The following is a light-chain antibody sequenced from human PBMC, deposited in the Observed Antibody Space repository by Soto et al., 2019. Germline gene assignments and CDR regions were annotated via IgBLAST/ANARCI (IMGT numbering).Light chain of an antibody. V-gene: IGKV3D-15*02. CDR1: QSVNSN. J-gene: IGKJ1*01. CDR3: QQYGSSPRT. CDR2: DAS. Sequence: EIVMTQSPATLSVPPGERVTLSCRASQSVNSNLAWYQQKPGRGPRLLIYDASKRATGIPARFSGSGSGTDFTLTISSLEPEDFAVYYCQQYGSSPRTFGQGTKVDIK.